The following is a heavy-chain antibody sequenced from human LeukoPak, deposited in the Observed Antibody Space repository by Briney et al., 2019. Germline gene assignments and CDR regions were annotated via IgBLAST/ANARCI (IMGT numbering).Heavy chain of an antibody. CDR1: GFTLSSYK. Sequence: GGSLRLSCAASGFTLSSYKMNWVRQAPGKGLEWVSYISRASGTKYYADSVKGRFTISRDNAKNSLSLQMNSLRVEDTAVYYCAREGDSSSWYGDYWGQGTLVTVSS. CDR2: ISRASGTK. CDR3: AREGDSSSWYGDY. D-gene: IGHD6-13*01. V-gene: IGHV3-48*01. J-gene: IGHJ4*02.